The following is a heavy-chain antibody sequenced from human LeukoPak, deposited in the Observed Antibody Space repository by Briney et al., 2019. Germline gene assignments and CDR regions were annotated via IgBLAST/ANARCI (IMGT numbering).Heavy chain of an antibody. CDR1: GFTFSSYG. V-gene: IGHV3-30*02. J-gene: IGHJ4*02. D-gene: IGHD3-22*01. Sequence: PGGSLRLSCAASGFTFSSYGMHWVRQAPGKGLEWVAFIRYDGSNKYYADSVKGRFTISRDNSKNTLYLQMNSLRAEDTAVYYCAKDRAYYDSSGYYRDWGQGTLVTVSS. CDR2: IRYDGSNK. CDR3: AKDRAYYDSSGYYRD.